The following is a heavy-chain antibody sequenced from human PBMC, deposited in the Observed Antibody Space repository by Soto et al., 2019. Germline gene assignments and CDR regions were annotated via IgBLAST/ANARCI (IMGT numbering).Heavy chain of an antibody. CDR3: CYGDYEKQMDY. J-gene: IGHJ4*02. CDR2: ITPFNGNT. V-gene: IGHV1-45*02. Sequence: QMQLVQSGAEVMKTGSSVKVSCKASGYTFTYRYLHWVRQAPGQALEWMGWITPFNGNTNYAQKFQDRVTITRDRSMSTAYMELSSLRSEDTAMYYCCYGDYEKQMDYWGQGTLVTVSS. CDR1: GYTFTYRY. D-gene: IGHD4-17*01.